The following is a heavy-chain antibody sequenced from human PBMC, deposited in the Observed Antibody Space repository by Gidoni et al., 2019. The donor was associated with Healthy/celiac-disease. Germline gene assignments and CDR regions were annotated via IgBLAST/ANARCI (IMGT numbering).Heavy chain of an antibody. CDR2: ISGSGGST. CDR1: GFTFSSYA. V-gene: IGHV3-23*01. CDR3: AKDRGSGSYSTRYYFDY. J-gene: IGHJ4*02. Sequence: EVKLLESGGGLVQPGGSLRLSCAASGFTFSSYAMSWVRQAPGKGLEWVSAISGSGGSTYYADSVKGRFTISRDNSKNTLYLQMNSLRAEDTAVYYCAKDRGSGSYSTRYYFDYWGQGTLVTVSS. D-gene: IGHD1-26*01.